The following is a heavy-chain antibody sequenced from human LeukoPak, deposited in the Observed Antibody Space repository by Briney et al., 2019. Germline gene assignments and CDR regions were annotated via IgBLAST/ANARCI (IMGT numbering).Heavy chain of an antibody. Sequence: GGSLRLSCAASGVTFSTYNMNWVRQAPGRGLEWVSSSTSSSSYTFYADSVKGRFTISRDNAKSSLYLQMNSLRAEDTAIYYCARDPYNGNYGDSYYYYMDVWGKGTTVTISS. D-gene: IGHD1-26*01. V-gene: IGHV3-21*01. CDR1: GVTFSTYN. CDR3: ARDPYNGNYGDSYYYYMDV. J-gene: IGHJ6*03. CDR2: STSSSSYT.